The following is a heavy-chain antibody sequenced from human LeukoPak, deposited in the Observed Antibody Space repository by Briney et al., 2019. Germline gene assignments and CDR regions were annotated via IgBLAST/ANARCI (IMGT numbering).Heavy chain of an antibody. CDR1: GGSFSGYY. CDR2: INHSGST. V-gene: IGHV4-34*01. J-gene: IGHJ4*02. D-gene: IGHD6-6*01. Sequence: SETLSLTCAVYGGSFSGYYWSWTRQPPGKGLEWIGEINHSGSTNYNPSLKSRVTISVDTSKNQFSLKLSSVTAADTAVYYCARQIAARPKDSGYYYFDYWGQGTLVTVSS. CDR3: ARQIAARPKDSGYYYFDY.